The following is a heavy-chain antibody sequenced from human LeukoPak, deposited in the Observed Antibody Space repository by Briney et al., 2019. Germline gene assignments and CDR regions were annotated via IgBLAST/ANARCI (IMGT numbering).Heavy chain of an antibody. CDR3: ARGEQPPGDFDY. J-gene: IGHJ4*02. D-gene: IGHD1/OR15-1a*01. CDR1: GYTFTNYD. Sequence: ASVKVSCKASGYTFTNYDINWVRQATGQGLEWMGWMNPNSGNTGYAQKFQGRVSITRNTSISTAYMELSSLRSDDTAVYYCARGEQPPGDFDYWGQGTLVTVSS. V-gene: IGHV1-8*03. CDR2: MNPNSGNT.